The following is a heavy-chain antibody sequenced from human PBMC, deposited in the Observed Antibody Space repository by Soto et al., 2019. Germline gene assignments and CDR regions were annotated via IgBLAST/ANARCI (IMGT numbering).Heavy chain of an antibody. CDR3: ARVYSSSSVYYYYYGMDV. J-gene: IGHJ6*02. Sequence: SDTLSLTCAVYSGSFRGYYWSWIRQPPGKGLEWIGEINHSGSTNYNPSLKSRVTISVDTSKNQFSLKLSSVTAADTAVYYCARVYSSSSVYYYYYGMDVWGQGTTVTVSS. D-gene: IGHD6-6*01. CDR2: INHSGST. V-gene: IGHV4-34*01. CDR1: SGSFRGYY.